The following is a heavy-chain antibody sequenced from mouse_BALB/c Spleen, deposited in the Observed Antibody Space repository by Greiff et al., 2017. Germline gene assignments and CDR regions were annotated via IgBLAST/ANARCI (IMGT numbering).Heavy chain of an antibody. CDR3: TRWAYDYDAMDY. V-gene: IGHV1-69*02. D-gene: IGHD6-5*01. CDR2: IYPSDSYT. Sequence: VQLQQPGAELVRPGASVKLSCKASGYTFTSYWINWVKQRPGQGLEWIGNIYPSDSYTNYNQKFKDKATLTVDKSSSTAYMQLSSPTSEDSAVYYCTRWAYDYDAMDYGGQGTSVTVSS. CDR1: GYTFTSYW. J-gene: IGHJ4*01.